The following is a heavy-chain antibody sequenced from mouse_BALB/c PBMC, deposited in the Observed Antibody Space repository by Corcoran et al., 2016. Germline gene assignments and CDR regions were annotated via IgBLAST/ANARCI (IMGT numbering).Heavy chain of an antibody. J-gene: IGHJ1*01. V-gene: IGHV1S136*01. CDR3: ARSYRYLYFDV. CDR1: GYTFTSYV. D-gene: IGHD2-14*01. Sequence: EVQLQQSGPELVKPGASVKMSCKASGYTFTSYVMHWVKQKPGQGFAWIGYINPYNDGTKYNEKFKGKATLTSAKSSSTAYMELSSLTSEDSAVYYCARSYRYLYFDVWGAGTTVTVSS. CDR2: INPYNDGT.